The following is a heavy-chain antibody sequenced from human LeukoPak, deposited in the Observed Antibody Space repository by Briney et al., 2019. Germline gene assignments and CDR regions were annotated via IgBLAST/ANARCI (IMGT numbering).Heavy chain of an antibody. D-gene: IGHD3-9*01. CDR1: GFTFSNFG. CDR2: IWSNGINK. Sequence: GRSLRLSCAASGFTFSNFGMHWVRQAPGKGLEWVAVIWSNGINKYYADSVRGRFTISRDNSKNTLYLQMNSLRAEDTTVYYCVKGPDKSYYFYYMDVWGKGTTVTVSS. CDR3: VKGPDKSYYFYYMDV. J-gene: IGHJ6*03. V-gene: IGHV3-30*18.